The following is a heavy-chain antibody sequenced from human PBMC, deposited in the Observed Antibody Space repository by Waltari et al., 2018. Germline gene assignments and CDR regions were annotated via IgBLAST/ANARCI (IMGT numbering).Heavy chain of an antibody. CDR1: GFTVSSHY. J-gene: IGHJ3*02. V-gene: IGHV3-53*04. CDR2: SYRGGST. D-gene: IGHD5-12*01. Sequence: EVQLVESGGGLVQPGGSLRLSCAASGFTVSSHYMSWVRQAPGEGLEWVSVSYRGGSTYYADSGKGRFTISRHNSKNTMSLQMDSLRAEDTAVYYCARGGSGATNPSDAFDIWGQGTMVTVSS. CDR3: ARGGSGATNPSDAFDI.